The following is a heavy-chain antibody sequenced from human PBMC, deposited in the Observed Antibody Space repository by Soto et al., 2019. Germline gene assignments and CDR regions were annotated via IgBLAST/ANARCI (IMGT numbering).Heavy chain of an antibody. D-gene: IGHD3-9*01. CDR3: ARGRVILTGYFYYGMDV. V-gene: IGHV4-34*01. Sequence: SETLSLTCAVYGGSFSGYYWSWIRQPPGKGLEWIGEINHSGSTNYNPSLKSRVTISVDTSKNQFSLKLSSVTAADTAVYYCARGRVILTGYFYYGMDVWGKGTTVTVSS. CDR1: GGSFSGYY. J-gene: IGHJ6*04. CDR2: INHSGST.